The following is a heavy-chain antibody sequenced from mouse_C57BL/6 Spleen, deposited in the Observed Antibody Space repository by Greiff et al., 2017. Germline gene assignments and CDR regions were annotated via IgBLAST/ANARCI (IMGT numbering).Heavy chain of an antibody. CDR1: GYAFSSSW. CDR2: LYPGDGDT. Sequence: VQLQESGPELVKPGASVKISCKASGYAFSSSWMNWVKQRPGKGLEWIGRLYPGDGDTNYNGKFKGKATLTADKSSSTAYMQLSSLTSADSAVYFCARDYDYDGGLFDYWGQGTTLTVSS. D-gene: IGHD2-4*01. CDR3: ARDYDYDGGLFDY. V-gene: IGHV1-82*01. J-gene: IGHJ2*01.